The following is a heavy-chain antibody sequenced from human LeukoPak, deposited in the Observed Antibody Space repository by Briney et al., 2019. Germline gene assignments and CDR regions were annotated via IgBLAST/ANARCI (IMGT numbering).Heavy chain of an antibody. CDR3: ARAYGGNPFDY. Sequence: ASVKVSCKASGYTFTSYGINWVRQAPGQGLEWMEWISAYNGNTNYAQKVQGRVTMTTDTSTSTAYMELRSLRSDDTAVYYCARAYGGNPFDYWGQGTLVTVSS. J-gene: IGHJ4*02. D-gene: IGHD4-23*01. CDR2: ISAYNGNT. V-gene: IGHV1-18*01. CDR1: GYTFTSYG.